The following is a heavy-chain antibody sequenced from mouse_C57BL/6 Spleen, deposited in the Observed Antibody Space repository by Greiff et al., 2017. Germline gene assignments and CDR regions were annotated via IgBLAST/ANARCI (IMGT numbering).Heavy chain of an antibody. CDR2: INPSTGGT. CDR1: GYSFTGYY. D-gene: IGHD4-1*01. Sequence: EVQLQQSGPELVKPGASVKISCKASGYSFTGYYMNWVKQSPEKSLEWIGEINPSTGGTTYNQKFKAKATLTVDKSSSTAYMQLKSLTSEDSAVYYCARWDERFDYWGQGTTLTVSS. CDR3: ARWDERFDY. V-gene: IGHV1-42*01. J-gene: IGHJ2*01.